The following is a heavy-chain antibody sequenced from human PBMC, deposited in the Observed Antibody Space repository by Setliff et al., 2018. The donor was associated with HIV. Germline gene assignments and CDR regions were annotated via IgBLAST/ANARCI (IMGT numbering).Heavy chain of an antibody. J-gene: IGHJ4*02. Sequence: PSETLSLTCTVSNNSIRSSYWSWIRQPVGKGLEWIGRIHTLGGTKYNSSLEGRVTMSLDTSRNQFSLKLNSVTAADSAVYFCTRDRYANGWLYFDYWGPGILVTVSS. CDR1: NNSIRSSY. V-gene: IGHV4-4*07. D-gene: IGHD2-2*01. CDR2: IHTLGGT. CDR3: TRDRYANGWLYFDY.